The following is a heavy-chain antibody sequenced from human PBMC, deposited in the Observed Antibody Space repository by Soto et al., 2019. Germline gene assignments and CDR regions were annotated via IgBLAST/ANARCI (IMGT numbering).Heavy chain of an antibody. CDR2: IIPIFGTA. J-gene: IGHJ6*02. Sequence: ASVKVSCKASGGTISSYAISWVRQTPGHGLEWMGGIIPIFGTANYAQKIQGRPTITADESTSPAYMELSSLRSEYTGVYYCARDGREIGLLVEAIPEYYFFGMDVWGQGSRVTVS. CDR3: ARDGREIGLLVEAIPEYYFFGMDV. D-gene: IGHD2-8*01. V-gene: IGHV1-69*13. CDR1: GGTISSYA.